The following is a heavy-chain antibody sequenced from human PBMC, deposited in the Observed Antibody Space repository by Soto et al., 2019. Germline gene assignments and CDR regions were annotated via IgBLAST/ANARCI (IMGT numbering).Heavy chain of an antibody. CDR3: AAGSFLGPWQY. V-gene: IGHV1-18*01. CDR1: GDSFTSFA. CDR2: ISTYNGNT. Sequence: QVQLVQSGVEVKKPGASVKVSCKDSGDSFTSFAISWVRQAPGQGLEWMGWISTYNGNTNYGPKGQGRGTLTTDTSTSTAYMDQRRLRSDDTAVYYCAAGSFLGPWQYWGQGTLVTVSS. J-gene: IGHJ4*02. D-gene: IGHD1-26*01.